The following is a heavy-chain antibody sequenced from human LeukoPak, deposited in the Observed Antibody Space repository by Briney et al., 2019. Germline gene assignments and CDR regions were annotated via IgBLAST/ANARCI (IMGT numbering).Heavy chain of an antibody. CDR3: ARDSGYDSRYYGMDV. V-gene: IGHV3-30-3*01. J-gene: IGHJ6*02. Sequence: GGSLRLSCAASGFTFSSYAMNWVRQAPGKGLEWVAVISYDGSNKYYADSVKGRFTISRDNSKNTLYLQMNSLRAEDTAVYYCARDSGYDSRYYGMDVWGQGTTVTVSS. CDR2: ISYDGSNK. CDR1: GFTFSSYA. D-gene: IGHD5-12*01.